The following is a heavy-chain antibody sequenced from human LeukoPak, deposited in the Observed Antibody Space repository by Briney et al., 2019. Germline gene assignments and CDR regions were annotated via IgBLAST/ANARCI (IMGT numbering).Heavy chain of an antibody. D-gene: IGHD3-22*01. CDR3: ARDYRREYYYDSSGYYIS. Sequence: GGYLRLQCAASGFTFSSYSMNWVRQAPGKGLEWVSSISSSSSYIYYADSVKGRFTISRDNAKNSLYLQMNSLRAEDTAVYYCARDYRREYYYDSSGYYISWGQGTLVTVSS. V-gene: IGHV3-21*01. CDR1: GFTFSSYS. CDR2: ISSSSSYI. J-gene: IGHJ5*02.